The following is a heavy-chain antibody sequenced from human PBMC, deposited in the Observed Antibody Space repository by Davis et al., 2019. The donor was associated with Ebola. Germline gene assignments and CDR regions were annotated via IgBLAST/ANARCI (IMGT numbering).Heavy chain of an antibody. CDR2: TYYSSKWYN. CDR3: VRGWGRSGLDV. J-gene: IGHJ6*02. V-gene: IGHV6-1*01. D-gene: IGHD3-16*01. CDR1: GDSVSSGG. Sequence: HSQTLSLTCAISGDSVSSGGWNWIRQSPSRGLEWLGRTYYSSKWYNDYAVSVKSRITINPDTSKNQFSLHLNSVTPEDTAVYYCVRGWGRSGLDVWGQGTTVTVSS.